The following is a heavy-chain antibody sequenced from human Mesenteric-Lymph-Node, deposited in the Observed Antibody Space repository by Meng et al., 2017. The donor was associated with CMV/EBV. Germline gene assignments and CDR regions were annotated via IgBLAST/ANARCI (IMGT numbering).Heavy chain of an antibody. CDR2: ISSSSTTI. D-gene: IGHD2-21*01. CDR1: GGSFSGYY. V-gene: IGHV3-11*04. J-gene: IGHJ5*01. Sequence: GGSLRLSCAVYGGSFSGYYWSWIRQPPGKGLEWVSYISSSSTTIYYVDSVKGRFTISRDNAKSSLFLQMNSLRAEDTAVYYCARGNLRLDNWFDSWGQGTLVTVSS. CDR3: ARGNLRLDNWFDS.